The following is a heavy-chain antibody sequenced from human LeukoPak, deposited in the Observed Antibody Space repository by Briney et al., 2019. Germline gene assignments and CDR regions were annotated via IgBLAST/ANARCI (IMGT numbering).Heavy chain of an antibody. CDR3: ARVGCSGGSCYLDP. CDR2: IYYSGST. CDR1: GGSISSYY. V-gene: IGHV4-59*01. Sequence: SETLSLTCTASGGSISSYYWSWIRQPPGKGLEWIGYIYYSGSTNYNPSLKSRVTISVDTSKNQFSLKLSSVTAADTAVYYCARVGCSGGSCYLDPWGQGTLVTVSS. J-gene: IGHJ5*02. D-gene: IGHD2-15*01.